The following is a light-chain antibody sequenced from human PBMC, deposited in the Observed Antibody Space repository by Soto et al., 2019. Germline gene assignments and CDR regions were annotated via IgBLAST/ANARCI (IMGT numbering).Light chain of an antibody. J-gene: IGKJ4*01. CDR2: GAS. CDR3: QQYGSSPLT. V-gene: IGKV3-20*01. CDR1: QSVSSSY. Sequence: EIVLTQSPGTLSLSPGERATLSCRASQSVSSSYLAWYQQKPGQAPRLVIYGASSRATGIPDRFSGSGAGTECTLTISRLEPEDFEVDDCQQYGSSPLTFGGGTKVDIK.